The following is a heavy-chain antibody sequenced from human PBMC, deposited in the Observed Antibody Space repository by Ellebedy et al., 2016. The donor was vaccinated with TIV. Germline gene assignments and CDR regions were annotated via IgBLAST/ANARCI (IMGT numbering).Heavy chain of an antibody. Sequence: ASVKVSCXASGYTFTSYYMHWVRQAPGQGLEWMGIINPSGGSTSYAQKFQGRVTMTRDTSTSTVYMELRSLRSDDTAVYYCARVSPLSTFGVWFDPWGQGTLVTVSS. V-gene: IGHV1-46*01. D-gene: IGHD3-16*01. CDR3: ARVSPLSTFGVWFDP. CDR1: GYTFTSYY. J-gene: IGHJ5*02. CDR2: INPSGGST.